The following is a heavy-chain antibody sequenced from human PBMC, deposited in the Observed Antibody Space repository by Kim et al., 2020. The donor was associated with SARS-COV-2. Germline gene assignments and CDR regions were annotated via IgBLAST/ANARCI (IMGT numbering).Heavy chain of an antibody. J-gene: IGHJ6*02. CDR1: GFTFSSYE. D-gene: IGHD3-16*02. CDR2: ISSSGSTI. CDR3: ARARARLMITFGGVIPYMDV. Sequence: GGSLRLSCAASGFTFSSYEMNWVRQAPGKGLEWVSYISSSGSTIYYADSVKGRFTISRDNAKNSLYLQMNSLRVEDTAVYYCARARARLMITFGGVIPYMDVWGQGTTVTVSS. V-gene: IGHV3-48*03.